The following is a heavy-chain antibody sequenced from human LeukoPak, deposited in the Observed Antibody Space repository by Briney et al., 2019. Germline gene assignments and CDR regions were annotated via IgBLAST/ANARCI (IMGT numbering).Heavy chain of an antibody. V-gene: IGHV1-2*02. J-gene: IGHJ4*02. CDR2: INPNSGGT. D-gene: IGHD3-22*01. CDR3: AREGGPYDSSGYYRD. CDR1: GYTFTGYY. Sequence: GASVKVSCKASGYTFTGYYMHWVRQAPGQGLEWMGWINPNSGGTNYAQKLQGRVTMTTDTSTSTAYMELRSLRSDDTAVYYCAREGGPYDSSGYYRDWGQGTLVTVSS.